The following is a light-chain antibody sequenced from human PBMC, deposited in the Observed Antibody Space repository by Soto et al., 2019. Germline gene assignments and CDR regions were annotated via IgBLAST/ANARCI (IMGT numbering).Light chain of an antibody. CDR2: KAS. V-gene: IGKV1-5*03. CDR3: QQYNSFST. J-gene: IGKJ1*01. Sequence: DIQVTQSPSTLSASFGDRVTITCRASQSISSWLAWYQQKPGKAPKLLIYKASSLESGVPSRFSGSASGTEFTLTISSLKPDDFATYYCQQYNSFSTFGQGTKVDI. CDR1: QSISSW.